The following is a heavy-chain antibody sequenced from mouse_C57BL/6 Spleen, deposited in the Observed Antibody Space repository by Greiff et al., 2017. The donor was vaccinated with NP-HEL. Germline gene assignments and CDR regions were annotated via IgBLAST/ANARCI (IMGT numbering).Heavy chain of an antibody. Sequence: QVQLQQPGAELVKPGASVKMSCKASGYTFTSYWITWVKQRPGQGLEWIGDIYPGSGSTNYHEKFKSKATLTVDTSSSSAYMQLSSLTSEDSAFYYCARWGYGSDDFDYWGQGTTLTVSS. V-gene: IGHV1-55*01. D-gene: IGHD1-1*01. J-gene: IGHJ2*01. CDR2: IYPGSGST. CDR1: GYTFTSYW. CDR3: ARWGYGSDDFDY.